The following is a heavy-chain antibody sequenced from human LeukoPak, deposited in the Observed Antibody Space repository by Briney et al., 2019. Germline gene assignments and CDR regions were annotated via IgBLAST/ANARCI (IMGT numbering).Heavy chain of an antibody. CDR3: AKYLMAKGPPYALDV. Sequence: PGGSLRLSCTPSGFTFSNYAMNWVRQAPGKGLEWVSGIGSSGGDTYYADSVKGRFTISRDNSKNMLYLQMNSLRDDDTALYYCAKYLMAKGPPYALDVWGQGTTVTVSS. CDR1: GFTFSNYA. J-gene: IGHJ6*02. D-gene: IGHD2-8*01. V-gene: IGHV3-23*01. CDR2: IGSSGGDT.